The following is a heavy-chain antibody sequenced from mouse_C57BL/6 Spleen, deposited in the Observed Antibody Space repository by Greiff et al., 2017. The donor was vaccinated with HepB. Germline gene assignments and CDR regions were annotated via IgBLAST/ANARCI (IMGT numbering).Heavy chain of an antibody. V-gene: IGHV2-5*01. J-gene: IGHJ1*03. Sequence: VMLVESGPGLVQPSQSLSITCTVSGFSLTSYGVHWVRQSPGKGLEWLGVIWRGGSTDYNAAFMSRLSITKDNSKSQVFFKMNSLQADDTAIYYCAKVYYGSSYGYFDVWGTGTTVTVSS. CDR3: AKVYYGSSYGYFDV. CDR1: GFSLTSYG. D-gene: IGHD1-1*01. CDR2: IWRGGST.